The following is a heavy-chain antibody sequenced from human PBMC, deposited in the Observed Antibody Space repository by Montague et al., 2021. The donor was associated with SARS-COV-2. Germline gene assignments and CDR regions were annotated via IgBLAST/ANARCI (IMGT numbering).Heavy chain of an antibody. Sequence: SETLSLTCTVYGGSFSDYYWTWIRQPPGKGLEWIGEINHSGNTNXXPSLKSRVTISVDTSKNQFSLKLRSVTAADTAVYYCARGQPPRITFGGIISYGLDVWGQGATVTVSS. CDR3: ARGQPPRITFGGIISYGLDV. J-gene: IGHJ6*02. V-gene: IGHV4-34*01. CDR1: GGSFSDYY. CDR2: INHSGNT. D-gene: IGHD3-16*02.